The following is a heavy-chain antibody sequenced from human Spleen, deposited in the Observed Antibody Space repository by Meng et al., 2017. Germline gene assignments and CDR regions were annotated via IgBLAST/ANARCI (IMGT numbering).Heavy chain of an antibody. J-gene: IGHJ4*02. V-gene: IGHV4-4*07. Sequence: SETLSLTCTAPGGSISSYYWSWIRQPPGKGLEWIGRIYTSGSTNYNPSLKSRVTMSVDTSKNQFSLKLSSVTAADTAVYYCARTYYDYVWEKSEDYFDYWGQGTLVTVSS. CDR3: ARTYYDYVWEKSEDYFDY. CDR2: IYTSGST. D-gene: IGHD3-16*01. CDR1: GGSISSYY.